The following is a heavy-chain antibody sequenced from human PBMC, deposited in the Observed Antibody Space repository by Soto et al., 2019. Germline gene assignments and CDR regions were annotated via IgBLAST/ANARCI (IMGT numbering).Heavy chain of an antibody. D-gene: IGHD6-19*01. V-gene: IGHV3-7*01. CDR3: ARVSRNSGWYFDY. J-gene: IGHJ4*02. CDR2: IKQDGREI. Sequence: GGSLRLSCAASGFMFSSYWMSWVRQAPGKGLEWVANIKQDGREIYYVDSVKGRFTISRDNAKNSLYLQMNNLRAEDTAVYYCARVSRNSGWYFDYWGQGTLVTVSS. CDR1: GFMFSSYW.